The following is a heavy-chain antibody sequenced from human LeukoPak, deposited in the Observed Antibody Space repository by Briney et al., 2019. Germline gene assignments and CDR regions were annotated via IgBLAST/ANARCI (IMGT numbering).Heavy chain of an antibody. D-gene: IGHD6-6*01. J-gene: IGHJ6*03. V-gene: IGHV1-8*03. CDR2: INPNSGNT. CDR1: GYTFTSYD. CDR3: ARVRAARGNYYYYMDV. Sequence: ASVKVSCKASGYTFTSYDINWVRQATGQGLEWMGWINPNSGNTGYAQKFQGRVTITRNTSISTAYMELSSLRSEDTAVYYCARVRAARGNYYYYMDVWGKGTTVTVSS.